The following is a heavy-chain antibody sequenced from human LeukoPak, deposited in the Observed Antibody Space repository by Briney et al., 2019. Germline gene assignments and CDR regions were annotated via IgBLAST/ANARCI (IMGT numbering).Heavy chain of an antibody. CDR3: ARVRWLNAYYHYYYMDV. D-gene: IGHD3-22*01. V-gene: IGHV4-59*01. CDR1: GGSINSYD. CDR2: ICDSGST. J-gene: IGHJ6*03. Sequence: SETLSLTCTVSGGSINSYDWSWIRQPPGKGLEWICYICDSGSTNYNPSLKSRVTISLDAAKDQFSLRLSSVTAADTALYYCARVRWLNAYYHYYYMDVWGKGTTVTVSS.